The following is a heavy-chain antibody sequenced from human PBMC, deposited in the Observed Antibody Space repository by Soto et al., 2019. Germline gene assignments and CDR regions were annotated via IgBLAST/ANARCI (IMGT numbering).Heavy chain of an antibody. D-gene: IGHD1-1*01. CDR3: ANAPFTTQTGQGHLDC. CDR2: ISASGGRT. Sequence: GGSLRLSCAVSGFTFSNCAMSWVRQAPGKGLEWVTGISASGGRTYYANSVKGRFTILRDNVKNTLYLQMNSLRDDDTAVYYCANAPFTTQTGQGHLDCWGQGTLVTVSS. V-gene: IGHV3-23*01. CDR1: GFTFSNCA. J-gene: IGHJ4*02.